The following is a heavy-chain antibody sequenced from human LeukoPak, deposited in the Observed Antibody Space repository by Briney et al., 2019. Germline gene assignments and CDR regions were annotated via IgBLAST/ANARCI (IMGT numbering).Heavy chain of an antibody. CDR1: GFTFDDYA. V-gene: IGHV3-43*02. CDR2: ISGDGGST. Sequence: PGGSLRLSCAASGFTFDDYAMHWVRQAPGKGLEWVSLISGDGGSTYYADSVKGRFTISRDNSKNSLYLQMNSLRTEDTALYYCAKPVWFGELSAFDYWGQGTLVTVSS. J-gene: IGHJ4*02. CDR3: AKPVWFGELSAFDY. D-gene: IGHD3-10*01.